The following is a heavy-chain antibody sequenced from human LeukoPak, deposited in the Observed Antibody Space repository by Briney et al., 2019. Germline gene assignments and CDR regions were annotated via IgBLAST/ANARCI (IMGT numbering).Heavy chain of an antibody. CDR2: ISGSGGST. Sequence: GGSLRLSCAASGFTFSSYAMSWVRQAPGKGLEWVSAISGSGGSTYYADSVKGRSTFSRDNSKNTLYLQMNSLRAEDTAVYYCAKGWQWLVQYWGQGTLVTVSS. CDR3: AKGWQWLVQY. V-gene: IGHV3-23*01. D-gene: IGHD6-19*01. CDR1: GFTFSSYA. J-gene: IGHJ4*02.